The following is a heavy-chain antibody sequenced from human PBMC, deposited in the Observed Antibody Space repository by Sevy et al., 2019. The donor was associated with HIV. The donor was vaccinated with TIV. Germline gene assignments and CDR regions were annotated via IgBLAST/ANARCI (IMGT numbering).Heavy chain of an antibody. CDR3: AREGCTRPHDY. Sequence: GGSLRLSCAVSGFNFNIYSMSWVRQAPGKGLEWVSTLSFGCGKINYADSVKGCFIISREHSKNTLCLQMNSLRAEDTGVYFCAREGCTRPHDYWGQGTLVTVSS. CDR1: GFNFNIYS. CDR2: LSFGCGKI. V-gene: IGHV3-23*01. D-gene: IGHD2-8*01. J-gene: IGHJ4*02.